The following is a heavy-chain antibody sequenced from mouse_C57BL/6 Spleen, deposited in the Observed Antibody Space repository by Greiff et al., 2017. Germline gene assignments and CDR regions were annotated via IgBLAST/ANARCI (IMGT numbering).Heavy chain of an antibody. CDR3: ASITTVGYFDY. CDR2: IDPSDSYT. V-gene: IGHV1-69*01. CDR1: GYTFTSYW. D-gene: IGHD1-1*01. J-gene: IGHJ2*01. Sequence: VQLQQSGAELVMPGASVKLSCKASGYTFTSYWMHWVKQRPGQGLEWIGEIDPSDSYTNYNQKFKGKSTVTVDKSSSTAYMQLSSLTSEDSAVYYCASITTVGYFDYWGQGTTLTVSS.